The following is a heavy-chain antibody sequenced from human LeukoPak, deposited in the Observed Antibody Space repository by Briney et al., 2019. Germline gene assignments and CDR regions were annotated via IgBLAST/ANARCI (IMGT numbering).Heavy chain of an antibody. D-gene: IGHD3-3*01. Sequence: LETLSLTCTVSGGSISSYYWSWIRQPPGRGLEWIGYIYYSGSTNYNPSLKSRVTISVDTSKNQFSLKLSSVTAADTAVYYCARARESIFGVVPFDYWGQGTLVTVSS. CDR3: ARARESIFGVVPFDY. CDR1: GGSISSYY. CDR2: IYYSGST. J-gene: IGHJ4*02. V-gene: IGHV4-59*01.